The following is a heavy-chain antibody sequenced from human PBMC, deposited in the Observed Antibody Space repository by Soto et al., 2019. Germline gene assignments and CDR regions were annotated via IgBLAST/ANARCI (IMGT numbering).Heavy chain of an antibody. Sequence: SDTLSLTCTVSGGSINSGGYYWSWIRQHPGKGLEWIGYIYYSGSTYYNPSLKSRVTISIDTSKNQFSLKLSSVTAADTAVYYCARAQTIFGIITVFDYWGQGTLVTVSS. V-gene: IGHV4-31*03. CDR1: GGSINSGGYY. CDR3: ARAQTIFGIITVFDY. D-gene: IGHD3-3*01. CDR2: IYYSGST. J-gene: IGHJ4*02.